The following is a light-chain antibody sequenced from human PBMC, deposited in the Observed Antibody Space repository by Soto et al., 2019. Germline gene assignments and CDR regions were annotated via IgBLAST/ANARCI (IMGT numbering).Light chain of an antibody. Sequence: IVLTQSPATLSLSPGERATLSCRASQSVSSYLVWYQQKPGQAPRLLIYDASNRATGVPARFSGSGSGTDFTLTISSLEPEDFAVYYCKQRTIKGPTFGGGTKVEIK. J-gene: IGKJ4*01. CDR1: QSVSSY. V-gene: IGKV3-11*01. CDR2: DAS. CDR3: KQRTIKGPT.